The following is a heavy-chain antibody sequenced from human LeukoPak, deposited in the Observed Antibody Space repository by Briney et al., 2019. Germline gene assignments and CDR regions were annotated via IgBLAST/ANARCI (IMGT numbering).Heavy chain of an antibody. V-gene: IGHV3-30*01. J-gene: IGHJ4*02. Sequence: GGSRRLSCAAPGFTFSSYAMHWVRQAPGKGLEWVAVISYDGSNKYYADSVKGRFTISRDNSKNTLYLQMNSLRAEDTAVYYCARAKEQWLPQGFDYWGQGTLVTVSS. D-gene: IGHD6-19*01. CDR3: ARAKEQWLPQGFDY. CDR2: ISYDGSNK. CDR1: GFTFSSYA.